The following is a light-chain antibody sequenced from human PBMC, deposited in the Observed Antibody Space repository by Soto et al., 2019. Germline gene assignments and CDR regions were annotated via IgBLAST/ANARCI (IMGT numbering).Light chain of an antibody. V-gene: IGLV1-40*01. J-gene: IGLJ2*01. CDR1: SSNIGAGYD. CDR3: QSYDSRHVV. Sequence: QSVLTQPPSVSGAPGQRVTISCTGSSSNIGAGYDVLWYQQLPGTAPKLLIYGNSNRPSGVPDRFSGSKSGTSASLAITGLQAEDEADYYCQSYDSRHVVFGGGTKLTVL. CDR2: GNS.